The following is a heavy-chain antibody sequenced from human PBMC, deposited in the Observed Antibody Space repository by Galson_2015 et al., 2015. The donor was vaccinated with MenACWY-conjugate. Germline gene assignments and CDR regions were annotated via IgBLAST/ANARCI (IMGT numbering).Heavy chain of an antibody. D-gene: IGHD6-6*01. CDR1: AFTFGSYA. Sequence: ALRLPCAASAFTFGSYAMHWVRQAPGKGLEYVSAISSNGGTTYYTDSVTGRFTISRDNSKNTLYLHMSSLRAEDTAVYDCVKTKLVFFDYWGQGSLVTVSS. J-gene: IGHJ4*02. CDR3: VKTKLVFFDY. V-gene: IGHV3-64D*06. CDR2: ISSNGGTT.